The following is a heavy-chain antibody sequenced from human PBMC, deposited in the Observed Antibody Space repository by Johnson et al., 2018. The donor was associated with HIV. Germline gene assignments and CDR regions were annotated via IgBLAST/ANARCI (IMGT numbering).Heavy chain of an antibody. V-gene: IGHV3-11*04. CDR2: ISSSGSTI. J-gene: IGHJ3*02. Sequence: QVQLVESGGGLVKPGGSLRLSCAASGFTFSDYYMSWIRQAPGKGLEWVSYISSSGSTIYYADSVKGRFTISRDNSKNTLYLQMNSLRAEDTAVYYCARDSGCDYPTGKTDAFDIWGQGTMVTVSS. CDR1: GFTFSDYY. CDR3: ARDSGCDYPTGKTDAFDI. D-gene: IGHD4-17*01.